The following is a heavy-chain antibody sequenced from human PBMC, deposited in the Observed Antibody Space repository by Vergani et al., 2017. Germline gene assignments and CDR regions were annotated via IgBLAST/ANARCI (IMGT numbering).Heavy chain of an antibody. D-gene: IGHD1-14*01. CDR3: ARDLRLLYNRFDP. V-gene: IGHV3-30*02. CDR1: GFTLCNYD. J-gene: IGHJ5*02. CDR2: IQFDGSNQ. Sequence: QVQLVESGGGVVQRGGSLRLSCATSGFTLCNYDMQWIRQGPGKGLEFGAFIQFDGSNQYYADSVKGRFTLSRDFSKNTLYLQMNSLRDEDTGVYYCARDLRLLYNRFDPWGQGTVVTVSS.